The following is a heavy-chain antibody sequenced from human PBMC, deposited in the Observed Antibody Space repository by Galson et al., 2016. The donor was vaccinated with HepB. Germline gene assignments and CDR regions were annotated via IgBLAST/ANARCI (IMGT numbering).Heavy chain of an antibody. CDR1: GGSFSGYS. J-gene: IGHJ4*02. CDR3: ARGRGNVVILVEDFYFDN. V-gene: IGHV4-34*01. CDR2: LNHGRST. Sequence: ETLSLTCTVFGGSFSGYSWSWIRQPPGKGLEWIGELNHGRSTNYSPSLKSRVSISVDTSNNQFSLKLSSVTAADTAMYYCARGRGNVVILVEDFYFDNWGQGTLVTVSS. D-gene: IGHD2-2*01.